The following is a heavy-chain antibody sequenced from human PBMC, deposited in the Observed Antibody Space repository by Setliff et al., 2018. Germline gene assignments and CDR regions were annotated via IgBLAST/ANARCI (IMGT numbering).Heavy chain of an antibody. CDR3: ARQVSWFDP. CDR2: IYHSGST. CDR1: GYSISSGYY. J-gene: IGHJ5*02. V-gene: IGHV4-38-2*01. Sequence: LTCAVSGYSISSGYYWGWIRQPPGKGLEWIGSIYHSGSTYYNPSLKSRVTISVDTSKNQFSLKLSSVTAADTAVYYCARQVSWFDPWGQGTLVTVSS.